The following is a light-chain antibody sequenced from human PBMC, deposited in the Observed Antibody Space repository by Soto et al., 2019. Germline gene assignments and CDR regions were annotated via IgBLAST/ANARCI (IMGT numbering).Light chain of an antibody. CDR1: QSVSSY. J-gene: IGKJ5*01. CDR2: DTS. CDR3: QQHSNWPPIT. V-gene: IGKV3-11*01. Sequence: EIVLTQSPATLSLSPVERATLSCRASQSVSSYLAWYQQKPGQAPRLLIYDTSNRATGIPARFSGSGSGTDFTLTITSLEPEDFAVYYCQQHSNWPPITFGQGTRLEIK.